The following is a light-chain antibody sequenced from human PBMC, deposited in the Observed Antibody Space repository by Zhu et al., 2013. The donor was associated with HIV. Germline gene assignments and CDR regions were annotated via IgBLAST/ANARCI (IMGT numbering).Light chain of an antibody. J-gene: IGKJ4*01. V-gene: IGKV3-15*01. Sequence: EIVLAQSPGTLSLSPGEGATLSCRASQSVSDNKLAWYQQKPGQAPRLLIYGASTRATGVPAGFSGSGSGTEFTLTISSLQSEDFAVYYCQQYNNWPPFTFGGGTRVEIK. CDR3: QQYNNWPPFT. CDR1: QSVSDNK. CDR2: GAS.